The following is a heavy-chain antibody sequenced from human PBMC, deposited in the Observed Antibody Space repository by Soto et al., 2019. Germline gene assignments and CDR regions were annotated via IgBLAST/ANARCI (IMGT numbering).Heavy chain of an antibody. CDR3: ARVGIAVAADY. Sequence: QVQLVQSGAEVKKPGASVKVSCKASGYTFTSYYMHWVRQAPGQGLEWMGIINPSGGSTSYAQKFQGRVTMTRDTSPSTVYMELSSLRSEDTAVYYCARVGIAVAADYWGQGTLVTVSS. D-gene: IGHD6-19*01. V-gene: IGHV1-46*01. J-gene: IGHJ4*02. CDR1: GYTFTSYY. CDR2: INPSGGST.